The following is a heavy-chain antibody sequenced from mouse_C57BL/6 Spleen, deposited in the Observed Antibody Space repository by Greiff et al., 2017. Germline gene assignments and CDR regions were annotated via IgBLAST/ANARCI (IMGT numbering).Heavy chain of an antibody. CDR1: GFNIKDDY. Sequence: VQLQQSGAELVRPGASVKLSCTASGFNIKDDYMHWVKQRPEQGLEWIGWIDPENGDTEYASKFQGKATITADTSSNTAYLQLSSLTSEDTAVYYCTPSWDVAYWGQGTLVTVSA. D-gene: IGHD4-1*01. CDR3: TPSWDVAY. CDR2: IDPENGDT. J-gene: IGHJ3*01. V-gene: IGHV14-4*01.